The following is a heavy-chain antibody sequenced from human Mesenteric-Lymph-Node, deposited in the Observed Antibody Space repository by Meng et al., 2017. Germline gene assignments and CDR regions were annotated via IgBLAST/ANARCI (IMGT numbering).Heavy chain of an antibody. CDR3: AMLGYCSSTSCRNY. CDR1: GGSISSSNW. CDR2: IYHSGST. J-gene: IGHJ4*02. Sequence: GELPEAGPGLVKPSGTLSLTCAVSGGSISSSNWWSWVRQPPGKGLEWIGEIYHSGSTNYNPSLKSRVTISVDKSKNQFSLKLSSVTAADTAVYYCAMLGYCSSTSCRNYWGQGTLVTVSS. V-gene: IGHV4-4*02. D-gene: IGHD2-2*01.